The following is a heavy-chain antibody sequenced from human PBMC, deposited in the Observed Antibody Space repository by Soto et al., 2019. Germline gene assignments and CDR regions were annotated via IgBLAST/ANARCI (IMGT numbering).Heavy chain of an antibody. D-gene: IGHD2-2*01. CDR2: VTSAADYK. Sequence: PGGSLRLSCTASGFTFSVYTGNWIRQDPGKGLEWVSSVTSAADYKYYADSVRGRFTISRDDTQKSLYLQMDSLRDEDTAVYYYARSEIVPAGTGPFDYWGQGSLVTVSS. CDR1: GFTFSVYT. J-gene: IGHJ4*02. V-gene: IGHV3-21*01. CDR3: ARSEIVPAGTGPFDY.